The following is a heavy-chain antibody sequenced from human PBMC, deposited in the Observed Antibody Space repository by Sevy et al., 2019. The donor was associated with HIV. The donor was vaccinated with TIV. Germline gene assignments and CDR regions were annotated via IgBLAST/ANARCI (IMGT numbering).Heavy chain of an antibody. Sequence: ASVKVSCKASGYTFTGYYMHWVRQAPGQGLEWMGWINPNSGGTNYAQKFQGRVTMTRDTSISTAYMELSRLRSDDTAVYYCARAGPIAAAGKRNWFDPWGQGTLVTVSS. D-gene: IGHD6-13*01. J-gene: IGHJ5*02. CDR2: INPNSGGT. V-gene: IGHV1-2*02. CDR1: GYTFTGYY. CDR3: ARAGPIAAAGKRNWFDP.